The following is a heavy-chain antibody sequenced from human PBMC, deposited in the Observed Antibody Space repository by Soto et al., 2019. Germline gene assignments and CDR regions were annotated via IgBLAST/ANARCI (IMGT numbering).Heavy chain of an antibody. V-gene: IGHV1-2*02. D-gene: IGHD6-13*01. J-gene: IGHJ3*02. CDR2: MNPRSGGS. Sequence: ASVKVSCKASGYTFTNYYMHWLRQAPGQGLEWMGWMNPRSGGSKYAQAFQDRVTMTRDASISTAYMEMTSLRHGDTAVYYCALERQLNSPSDGFDIWGQGTMVTVSS. CDR1: GYTFTNYY. CDR3: ALERQLNSPSDGFDI.